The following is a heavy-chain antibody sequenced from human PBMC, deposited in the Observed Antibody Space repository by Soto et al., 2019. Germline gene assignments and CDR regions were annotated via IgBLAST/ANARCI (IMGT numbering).Heavy chain of an antibody. CDR1: GYTFTSYG. CDR3: VRRHVSATGIDWFDP. CDR2: INAANGDT. V-gene: IGHV1-3*01. D-gene: IGHD6-13*01. J-gene: IGHJ5*02. Sequence: ASVKVSCKSSGYTFTSYGIHWVRQAPGQRLEWMGWINAANGDTKYSPKFQGRVTITRDTSASTAYMELSSLRSEDTAVYYCVRRHVSATGIDWFDPWGQGTLVTVSS.